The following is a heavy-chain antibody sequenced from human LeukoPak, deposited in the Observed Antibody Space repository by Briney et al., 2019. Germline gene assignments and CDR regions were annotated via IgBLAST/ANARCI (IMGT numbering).Heavy chain of an antibody. CDR2: ISDDGSNK. CDR3: ARDRPSDYYGMDV. Sequence: GGSLRLSCAASGFTFSSYAMHWVRQAPGKGLEWVAVISDDGSNKYYADSVKGRFTISRDNSKNTLYLQMNSLRAEDTAVYYCARDRPSDYYGMDVWGQGTTVTVSS. V-gene: IGHV3-30-3*01. CDR1: GFTFSSYA. J-gene: IGHJ6*02.